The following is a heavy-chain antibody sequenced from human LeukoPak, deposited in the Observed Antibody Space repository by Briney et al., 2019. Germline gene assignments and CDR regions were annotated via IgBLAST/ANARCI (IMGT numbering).Heavy chain of an antibody. CDR2: ISAYNGNT. CDR3: ARWGIAAAGTSRTNLNWFDP. V-gene: IGHV1-18*04. J-gene: IGHJ5*02. Sequence: ASVKVSCKASGYTFTIYGISWVRQAPGQGLEWMGWISAYNGNTNYAQKLQGRVTMTTDTSTSTAYMELRSLRSDDTAVYYCARWGIAAAGTSRTNLNWFDPWGQGTLVTVSS. D-gene: IGHD6-13*01. CDR1: GYTFTIYG.